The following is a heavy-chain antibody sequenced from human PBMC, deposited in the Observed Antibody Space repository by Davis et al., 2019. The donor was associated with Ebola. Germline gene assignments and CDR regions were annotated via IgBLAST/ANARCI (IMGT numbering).Heavy chain of an antibody. V-gene: IGHV3-74*01. J-gene: IGHJ3*02. CDR2: INSDGSST. D-gene: IGHD4-23*01. Sequence: GESLKISCAASGFTFSSYWMHWVRQAPGKGLVWVSRINSDGSSTSYADSVKGRFTISRDNAKNSLYLQMNSLRAEDTAVYYCARGGGFRLRWFPDAFDIWGQGTMVTVSS. CDR3: ARGGGFRLRWFPDAFDI. CDR1: GFTFSSYW.